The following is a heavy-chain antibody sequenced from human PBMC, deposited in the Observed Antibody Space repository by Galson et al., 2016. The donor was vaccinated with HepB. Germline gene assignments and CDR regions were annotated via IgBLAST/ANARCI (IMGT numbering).Heavy chain of an antibody. Sequence: SLRLSCAASGFSFHRFGMHWVRQAPGKRLEWVAVIWYDGSESEYLDSVQGRFTVSRDNSKNTLYLQMSSLRAEDTAVYYCAKERGSRLTMVRGVLDPFDIWGHGTLVTVSA. J-gene: IGHJ3*02. CDR2: IWYDGSES. CDR1: GFSFHRFG. V-gene: IGHV3-33*06. D-gene: IGHD3-10*01. CDR3: AKERGSRLTMVRGVLDPFDI.